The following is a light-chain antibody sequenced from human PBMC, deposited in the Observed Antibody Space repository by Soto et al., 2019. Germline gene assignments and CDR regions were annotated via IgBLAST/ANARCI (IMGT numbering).Light chain of an antibody. CDR3: SSYTSTSTLYV. Sequence: QSVLTQPASVSGSPGQSITISCTGTTSDVGGFNYVSWYQHHPGKAPKLIIYEVTSRPSGVSNRFSGSKSGNTASLTISGLQAEDEADDYCSSYTSTSTLYVLGTGTKVTVL. CDR1: TSDVGGFNY. V-gene: IGLV2-14*01. CDR2: EVT. J-gene: IGLJ1*01.